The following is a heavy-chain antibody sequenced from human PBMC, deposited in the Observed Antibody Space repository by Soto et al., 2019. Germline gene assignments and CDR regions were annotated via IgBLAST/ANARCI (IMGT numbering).Heavy chain of an antibody. CDR1: GGSISGSSYY. D-gene: IGHD3-10*01. J-gene: IGHJ6*02. CDR3: ARPAMVRGFGMDV. CDR2: IYYSGST. Sequence: SETLSLTCTVSGGSISGSSYYWGWIRQPPGKGLEWIGSIYYSGSTYYNPSLKSRVTISVDTSKSQFSPKLSSVTAADTAVYYCARPAMVRGFGMDVWGQGTTVTVSS. V-gene: IGHV4-39*01.